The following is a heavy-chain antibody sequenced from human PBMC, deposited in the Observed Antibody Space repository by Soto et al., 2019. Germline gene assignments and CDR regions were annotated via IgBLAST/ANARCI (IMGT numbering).Heavy chain of an antibody. J-gene: IGHJ4*02. CDR3: ARDYTSSYNYDSTNYGYFDF. CDR2: IYPGDSDT. Sequence: GESLKISCKGSGYSFTSYWIGCVRQIPGKGLEWMGIIYPGDSDTRYGPSFQGQVTISADKSISTAYLQWSSLKASDTAVYYCARDYTSSYNYDSTNYGYFDFWGLGTLVTVSS. D-gene: IGHD3-22*01. CDR1: GYSFTSYW. V-gene: IGHV5-51*01.